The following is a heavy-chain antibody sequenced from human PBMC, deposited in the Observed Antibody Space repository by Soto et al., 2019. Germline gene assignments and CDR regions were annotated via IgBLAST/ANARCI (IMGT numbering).Heavy chain of an antibody. CDR1: RFTFSSYG. D-gene: IGHD6-19*01. J-gene: IGHJ3*02. CDR3: AREAPVADGAFDI. V-gene: IGHV3-33*01. Sequence: QVQLVESGGGVVPPGRSLRLSCAASRFTFSSYGMHCVRQAPGKGLEWVAVIWYDGSNKYYAQSVKGRVTISRANSKNTLYLQMNILRAEETAVYDCAREAPVADGAFDIWGQGTMVTVSS. CDR2: IWYDGSNK.